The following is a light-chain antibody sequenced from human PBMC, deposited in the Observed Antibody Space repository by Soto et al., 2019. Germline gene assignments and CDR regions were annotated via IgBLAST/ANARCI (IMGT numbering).Light chain of an antibody. J-gene: IGLJ2*01. Sequence: QSVLTQPPSVSAAPGQKVTISCSGSSSNIGKNYVSWYQQLPGTAPKLLIYDNNKRPSGTPDRFSGSKSGTSATLGITGLQTGDEADYYCGTWDSSLSVVVFGGGTKLTVL. CDR1: SSNIGKNY. CDR3: GTWDSSLSVVV. V-gene: IGLV1-51*01. CDR2: DNN.